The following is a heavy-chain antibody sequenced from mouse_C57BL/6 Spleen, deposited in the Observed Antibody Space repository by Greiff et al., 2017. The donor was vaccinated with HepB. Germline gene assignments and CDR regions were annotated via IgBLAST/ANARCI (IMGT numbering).Heavy chain of an antibody. J-gene: IGHJ1*03. CDR2: IYPGDGDT. Sequence: VQLQHSGPELVKPGASVKISCKASGYAFSSSWMNWVKQRPGKGLEWIGRIYPGDGDTNYNGKFKGKATLTADKSSSTAYMQLSSLTSEDSAVYFCARGHYYGSGYFDVWGTGTTVTVSS. CDR1: GYAFSSSW. CDR3: ARGHYYGSGYFDV. D-gene: IGHD1-1*01. V-gene: IGHV1-82*01.